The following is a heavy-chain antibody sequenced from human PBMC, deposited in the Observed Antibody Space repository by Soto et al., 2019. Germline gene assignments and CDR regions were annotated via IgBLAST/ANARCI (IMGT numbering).Heavy chain of an antibody. CDR3: ARGKGMEENYYYFGMDV. Sequence: WASVKVSCKASGYTFSTYALHWVRQAPGQGLEWMGWINGGNGHTRYSQKFKDRVTISRDTPASTAYMELSGLRSEDTAVYYCARGKGMEENYYYFGMDVWGQGTTVTGS. CDR2: INGGNGHT. V-gene: IGHV1-3*01. D-gene: IGHD1-1*01. CDR1: GYTFSTYA. J-gene: IGHJ6*02.